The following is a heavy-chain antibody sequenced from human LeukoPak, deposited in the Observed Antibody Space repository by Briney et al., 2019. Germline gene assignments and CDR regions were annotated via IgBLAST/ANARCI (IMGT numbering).Heavy chain of an antibody. CDR1: GYTFTSYA. J-gene: IGHJ4*02. CDR2: SNAGNGNT. CDR3: ARRYSSSWYAPFDY. V-gene: IGHV1-3*01. Sequence: ASVKVSCKASGYTFTSYAMHWVRQAPGQRLEWTGWSNAGNGNTKYSQKFQGRVTITRDTSASTAYMELSSLRSEDTAVYYCARRYSSSWYAPFDYWGQGTLVTVSS. D-gene: IGHD6-13*01.